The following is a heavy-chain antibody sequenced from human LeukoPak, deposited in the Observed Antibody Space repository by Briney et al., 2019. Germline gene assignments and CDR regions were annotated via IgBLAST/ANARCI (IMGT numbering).Heavy chain of an antibody. Sequence: GASVKVSCKASGYTLTGYYMHWVRQAPGQGLEWMGWINPNSGGTNYAQKFQGRVTMTRDTSISTAYMELSRLRSDGTAVYYCARDLASSGWYFDYWGQGTLVTVSS. CDR1: GYTLTGYY. D-gene: IGHD6-19*01. J-gene: IGHJ4*02. CDR2: INPNSGGT. V-gene: IGHV1-2*02. CDR3: ARDLASSGWYFDY.